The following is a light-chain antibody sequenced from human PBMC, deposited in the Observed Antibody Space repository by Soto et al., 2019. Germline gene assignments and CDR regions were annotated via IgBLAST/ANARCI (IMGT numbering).Light chain of an antibody. J-gene: IGKJ1*01. CDR3: QQYNNWPPT. CDR1: QSVSGN. CDR2: GAS. V-gene: IGKV3D-15*01. Sequence: EIVMTQSPATLSVSPGERANLSCRASQSVSGNLAWYQQKPGQAPRLLIYGASTRATGIPARFSGSGSGTEFTLNISSLQSEDFAVYYCQQYNNWPPTFGQGTKVEIK.